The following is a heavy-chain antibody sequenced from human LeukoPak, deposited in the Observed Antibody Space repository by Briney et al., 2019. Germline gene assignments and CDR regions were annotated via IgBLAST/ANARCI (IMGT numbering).Heavy chain of an antibody. V-gene: IGHV4-4*07. CDR3: ARPGLGFDAFDI. CDR1: GGSITSYY. Sequence: PSETLSLTCTVSGGSITSYYWSWIRQPAGKGLEWIGRIYTSGSTNCNPSLKSRVTISVDTSKNQFSLKLSSVTAADTAVYYCARPGLGFDAFDIWGQGTMVTVSS. CDR2: IYTSGST. D-gene: IGHD2-15*01. J-gene: IGHJ3*02.